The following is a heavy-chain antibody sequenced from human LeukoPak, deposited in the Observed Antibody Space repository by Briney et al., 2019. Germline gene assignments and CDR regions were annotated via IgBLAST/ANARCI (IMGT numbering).Heavy chain of an antibody. D-gene: IGHD3-3*01. CDR3: AKSISRITIFGVLIRGFDY. Sequence: GGSLRLSCAASGFTLSSYAMSWVRQAPGKGLEWVSAISDSGNTYHADSVKGRFTISRDSSKNTLFLQMNRLRPEDAAVYYCAKSISRITIFGVLIRGFDYWGQGTLVTVSS. V-gene: IGHV3-23*01. CDR1: GFTLSSYA. CDR2: ISDSGNT. J-gene: IGHJ4*02.